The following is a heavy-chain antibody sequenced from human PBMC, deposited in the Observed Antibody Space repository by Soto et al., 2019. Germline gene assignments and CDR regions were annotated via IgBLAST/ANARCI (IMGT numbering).Heavy chain of an antibody. J-gene: IGHJ5*02. CDR3: AKVSWLVGLNWFDP. D-gene: IGHD6-19*01. Sequence: QVQLVESGGGVVQPGRSLRLSCVASGFTFSTYGMHWVRQAPGKGLEWVAVISNDGSTIYYVDSVKGRFTISRDNSKNTVYLQMNSLRAEDTAVYYCAKVSWLVGLNWFDPWGQGTLVTVSS. CDR2: ISNDGSTI. CDR1: GFTFSTYG. V-gene: IGHV3-30*18.